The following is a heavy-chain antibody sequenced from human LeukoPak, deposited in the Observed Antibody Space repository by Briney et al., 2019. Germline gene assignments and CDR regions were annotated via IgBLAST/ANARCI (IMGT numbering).Heavy chain of an antibody. CDR2: ITPMFGTS. D-gene: IGHD3-9*01. J-gene: IGHJ6*02. CDR3: ARVAKGVYDILTGYYLYYYYGMDI. CDR1: GGTFSSYA. V-gene: IGHV1-69*13. Sequence: ASVKVSCKASGGTFSSYAISWVRQSPGQGLEWMGGITPMFGTSNYAQKFQDRVTITADESTSTAYMELSSLRSEDTAVYYCARVAKGVYDILTGYYLYYYYGMDICGQGTTVTVSS.